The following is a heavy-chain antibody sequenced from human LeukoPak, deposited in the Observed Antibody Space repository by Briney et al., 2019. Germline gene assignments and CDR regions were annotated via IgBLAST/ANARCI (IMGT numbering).Heavy chain of an antibody. J-gene: IGHJ5*02. V-gene: IGHV1-69*13. CDR1: GGTFSSYA. CDR3: ARDRNDYGDYGWFDP. Sequence: SVKVSCKASGGTFSSYAVSWVRQAPGQGLEWMGGIIPIFGTANYAQKFQGRVTITADESTSTAYMELSSLRSEDTAVYYCARDRNDYGDYGWFDPWGQGTLVTVSS. CDR2: IIPIFGTA. D-gene: IGHD4-17*01.